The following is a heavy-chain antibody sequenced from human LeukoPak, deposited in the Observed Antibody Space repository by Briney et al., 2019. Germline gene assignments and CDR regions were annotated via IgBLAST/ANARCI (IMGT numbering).Heavy chain of an antibody. CDR2: ISDSGGST. Sequence: GGSLRLSCTASGFTIGNRWMHWVRQAPGKGLEWVSGISDSGGSTYYTDSVKGRFTISRDNSKNTLYLQMKSLRAEDTAVYYCAKPKYSSGWYGGVDYWGQGTLVTVSS. CDR1: GFTIGNRW. D-gene: IGHD6-19*01. J-gene: IGHJ4*02. V-gene: IGHV3-23*01. CDR3: AKPKYSSGWYGGVDY.